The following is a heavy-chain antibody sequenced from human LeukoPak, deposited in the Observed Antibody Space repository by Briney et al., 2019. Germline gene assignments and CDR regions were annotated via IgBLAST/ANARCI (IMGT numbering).Heavy chain of an antibody. CDR2: INPNSGGT. CDR3: ARVNRYEEYCSGGSCSDGDAFDI. V-gene: IGHV1-2*02. D-gene: IGHD2-15*01. CDR1: GYTFTGYY. Sequence: ASVKVSCKASGYTFTGYYMHWVRQAPGQGLEWMGWINPNSGGTNYAQKFQGRVIMTRDTSISTSYMELSSLRSDDTAVYYCARVNRYEEYCSGGSCSDGDAFDIWGQGTMVTVSS. J-gene: IGHJ3*02.